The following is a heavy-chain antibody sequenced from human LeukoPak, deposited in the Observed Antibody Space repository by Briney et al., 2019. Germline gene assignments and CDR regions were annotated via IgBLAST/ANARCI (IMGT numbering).Heavy chain of an antibody. D-gene: IGHD2-21*02. CDR1: GFTFSSYG. CDR2: ISFDGSNK. J-gene: IGHJ4*02. V-gene: IGHV3-30*03. Sequence: PGRSLRLSCAASGFTFSSYGMHRVRQAPGKGLEWVAVISFDGSNKYYADSVKGRFSISRDNSKNTLYLQMNSLRAEDTAVYYCASDCGGDCYSLAYWGQGTLVTVSS. CDR3: ASDCGGDCYSLAY.